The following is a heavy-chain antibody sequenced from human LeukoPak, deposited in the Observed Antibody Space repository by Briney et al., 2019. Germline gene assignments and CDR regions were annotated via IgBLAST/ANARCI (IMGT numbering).Heavy chain of an antibody. CDR2: IYYSGST. CDR3: ARASGDYGSGSY. V-gene: IGHV4-39*07. J-gene: IGHJ4*02. Sequence: PSETLSLTCTVSGGSISSSSYYWGWIRQPPGKGLEWIGNIYYSGSTYYNPSLKSRVTISVDTSKNQFSLKLSSVTAADTAVYYCARASGDYGSGSYWGQGTLVTVSS. CDR1: GGSISSSSYY. D-gene: IGHD3-10*01.